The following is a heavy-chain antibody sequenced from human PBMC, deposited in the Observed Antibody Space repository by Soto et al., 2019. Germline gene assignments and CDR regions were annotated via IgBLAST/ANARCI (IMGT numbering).Heavy chain of an antibody. CDR2: IYYSGST. Sequence: ETLSLTCSVSGSSIRSYYWSWIRQPPGKGLEWIGNIYYSGSTNYNPSLKSRVIISVDSSKSQFSLRLNSLTAADTAVYYCTRVGGYYGDYPNFDYWGQGVLVTVSS. D-gene: IGHD4-17*01. CDR1: GSSIRSYY. V-gene: IGHV4-59*01. J-gene: IGHJ4*02. CDR3: TRVGGYYGDYPNFDY.